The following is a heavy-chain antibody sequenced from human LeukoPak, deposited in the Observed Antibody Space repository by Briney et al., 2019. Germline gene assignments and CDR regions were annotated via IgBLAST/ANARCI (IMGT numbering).Heavy chain of an antibody. CDR2: ISGSGVTT. V-gene: IGHV3-23*01. Sequence: SGGSLRLSCAASGFTFSTYAMSWVRQALGKGLEWVSAISGSGVTTYYADSVKGRFTISRDNSKNTLFLQMNSLRAEDTAVYYCAKSYYDILTGYYPNWGQGTLVTVSS. CDR1: GFTFSTYA. D-gene: IGHD3-9*01. J-gene: IGHJ4*02. CDR3: AKSYYDILTGYYPN.